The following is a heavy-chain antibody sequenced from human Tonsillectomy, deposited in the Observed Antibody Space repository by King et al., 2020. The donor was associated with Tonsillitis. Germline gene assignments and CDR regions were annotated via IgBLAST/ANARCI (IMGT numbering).Heavy chain of an antibody. CDR3: ARDGGYSGYDFS. Sequence: QLVQSGGGLVKPGGSLRLSCAASGFTFSSYSMNWVRQAPGRGLEWVSSISTSGTYLYYAASVKGRFTISRDNAKNSLYLQMNSLRAEDTAMYYCARDGGYSGYDFSWGQGALVTVSS. CDR1: GFTFSSYS. J-gene: IGHJ5*02. D-gene: IGHD5-12*01. V-gene: IGHV3-21*01. CDR2: ISTSGTYL.